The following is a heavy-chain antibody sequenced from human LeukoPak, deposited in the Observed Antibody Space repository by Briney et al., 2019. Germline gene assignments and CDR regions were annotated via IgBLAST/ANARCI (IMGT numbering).Heavy chain of an antibody. J-gene: IGHJ4*02. CDR2: IYYSGST. V-gene: IGHV4-39*01. Sequence: SETLSLTCTVSGGSISSSSYYWGWIRQPPGKGLEWIGSIYYSGSTYYNPSLKSRVTISVDTSKNQFSLKLSSVTAADTAVYYCARHVVAAAVIDYWGQGTPVTVSS. CDR3: ARHVVAAAVIDY. D-gene: IGHD6-13*01. CDR1: GGSISSSSYY.